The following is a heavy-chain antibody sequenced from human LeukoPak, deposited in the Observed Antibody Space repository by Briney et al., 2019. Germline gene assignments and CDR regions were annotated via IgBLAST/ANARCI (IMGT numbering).Heavy chain of an antibody. Sequence: SETLSLTCIVSGASTSTHHWNWIRQPPGKGLEWIGYIYNGGTTNYNPSLKSRVTTSVDTSKNQFSLRLTSLTAADTAIYYCAQTTGWPGFDYWGPGVLVTVSS. V-gene: IGHV4-59*08. CDR3: AQTTGWPGFDY. D-gene: IGHD4-11*01. CDR2: IYNGGTT. J-gene: IGHJ4*02. CDR1: GASTSTHH.